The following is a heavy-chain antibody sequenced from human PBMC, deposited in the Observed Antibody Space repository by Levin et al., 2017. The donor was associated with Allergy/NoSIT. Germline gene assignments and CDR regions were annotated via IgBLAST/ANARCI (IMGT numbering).Heavy chain of an antibody. Sequence: PSETLSLTCTVSSGSISSSSHYWGWMRQPPGKGLEWIGSIYYSGSTYYNPSPKSRVTISVDTSKNQFSLTLSSVTAADTAVYYCARRNHYYYYMDVWGKGTTVTVSS. CDR2: IYYSGST. J-gene: IGHJ6*03. CDR3: ARRNHYYYYMDV. V-gene: IGHV4-39*01. CDR1: SGSISSSSHY.